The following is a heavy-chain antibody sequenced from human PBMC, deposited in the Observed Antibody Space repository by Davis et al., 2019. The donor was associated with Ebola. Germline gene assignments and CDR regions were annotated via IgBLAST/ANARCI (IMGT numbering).Heavy chain of an antibody. D-gene: IGHD6-13*01. V-gene: IGHV1-69*01. CDR3: ARVFRAAAPPAHGYNWFDP. CDR1: GFTFSSYA. J-gene: IGHJ5*02. CDR2: IIPIFGTA. Sequence: PGGSLRLSCAASGFTFSSYAISWVRQAPGQGLEWMGGIIPIFGTANYAQKFQGRVTITADESTSTAYMELSSLRSEDTAVYYCARVFRAAAPPAHGYNWFDPWGQGTLVTVSS.